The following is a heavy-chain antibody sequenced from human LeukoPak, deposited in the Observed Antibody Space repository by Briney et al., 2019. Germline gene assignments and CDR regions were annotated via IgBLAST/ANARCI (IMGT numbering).Heavy chain of an antibody. CDR3: TRVFVGDEYSSSGY. Sequence: PGGSLRLSCAASGFTFSRYYMHRVRQAPGKGLVWVSRINSDGSSTTYADSVKGRFTIFRDNAKNTLYLQMNSLKVEDTAVYYCTRVFVGDEYSSSGYWGQGTLVTVSS. J-gene: IGHJ4*02. V-gene: IGHV3-74*01. CDR1: GFTFSRYY. D-gene: IGHD6-13*01. CDR2: INSDGSST.